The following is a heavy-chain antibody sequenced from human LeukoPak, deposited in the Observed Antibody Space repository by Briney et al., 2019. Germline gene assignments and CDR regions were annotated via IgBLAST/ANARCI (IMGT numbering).Heavy chain of an antibody. J-gene: IGHJ4*02. CDR1: GGSISSSSYY. D-gene: IGHD6-19*01. V-gene: IGHV4-39*07. Sequence: SETLSLTCTVSGGSISSSSYYWGWIRQPPGKGLEWIGSIYYSGSTCYNPSLKSRVTISVDTSKNQFSLKLSSVTAADTAVYYCARTGWRAPVGYWGQGTLVTVSS. CDR3: ARTGWRAPVGY. CDR2: IYYSGST.